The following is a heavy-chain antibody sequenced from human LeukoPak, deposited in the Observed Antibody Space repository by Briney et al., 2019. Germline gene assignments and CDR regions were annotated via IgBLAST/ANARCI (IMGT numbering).Heavy chain of an antibody. CDR1: GGSFSGYY. CDR2: VSHTGST. Sequence: SETLSLTCAVYGGSFSGYYWSWIRQPPGKGLEWIGRVSHTGSTDYNPSLRSRVIVSVDTSKDQISLKLSSVTAADTAVYYCARVDGWAYSGYDAFAFLRAPWGQGTLVTVSS. J-gene: IGHJ5*02. D-gene: IGHD5-12*01. CDR3: ARVDGWAYSGYDAFAFLRAP. V-gene: IGHV4-34*01.